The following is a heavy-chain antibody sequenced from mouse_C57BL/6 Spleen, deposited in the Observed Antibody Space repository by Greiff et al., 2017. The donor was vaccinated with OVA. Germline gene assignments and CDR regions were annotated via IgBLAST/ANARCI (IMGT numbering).Heavy chain of an antibody. D-gene: IGHD2-4*01. V-gene: IGHV5-12*01. Sequence: EVQLQQSGGGLVQPGGSLKLSCAASGFTFSDYYMYWVRQTPEKRLEWVAYISNGGGSTYYPDTVKGRFTISRDNAKNTLYLQMSRLKSEDTAMYYCASSIYYDYGGFAYWGQGTLVTVSA. CDR1: GFTFSDYY. CDR3: ASSIYYDYGGFAY. J-gene: IGHJ3*01. CDR2: ISNGGGST.